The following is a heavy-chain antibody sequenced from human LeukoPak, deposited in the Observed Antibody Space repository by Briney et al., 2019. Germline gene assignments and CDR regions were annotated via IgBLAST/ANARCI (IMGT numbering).Heavy chain of an antibody. J-gene: IGHJ6*03. D-gene: IGHD3-22*01. Sequence: SETLSLTCAVSGGSISSGGYSWSWIRQSPGKGLEWIGYIYYSGRTYYNPSLKSRVTISVDTSKNQFSLKLSSVTAADTAVYYCARTVRITMIVVVIRGGDYYYYMDVWGKGTTVTVSS. CDR1: GGSISSGGYS. CDR2: IYYSGRT. CDR3: ARTVRITMIVVVIRGGDYYYYMDV. V-gene: IGHV4-30-4*07.